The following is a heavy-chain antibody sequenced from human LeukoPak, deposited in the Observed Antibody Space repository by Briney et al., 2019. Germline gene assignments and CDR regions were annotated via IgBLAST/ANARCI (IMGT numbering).Heavy chain of an antibody. V-gene: IGHV1-18*04. CDR3: ARDRWELPSRVDY. Sequence: GESLKISCKGSGYSFTSYWIGWVRQAPGQGLEWMGWISAYNGNTNYAQKLQGRVTMTTDTSTSTAYMELRSLRSDDTAVYYCARDRWELPSRVDYWGQGTLVTVSS. J-gene: IGHJ4*02. CDR1: GYSFTSYW. D-gene: IGHD1-26*01. CDR2: ISAYNGNT.